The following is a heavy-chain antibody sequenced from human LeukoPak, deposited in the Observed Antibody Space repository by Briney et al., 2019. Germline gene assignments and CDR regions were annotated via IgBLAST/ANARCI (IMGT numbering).Heavy chain of an antibody. J-gene: IGHJ4*02. Sequence: GGSLRLSCAASGFTFSSYAMSWVRQAPGKGLEWVSAISGSGGSTYYADSVKGRFTISRDNAKNSLYLQMNSLRAEDTAVYFCARERTGEAFDYWGQGTLVTVSS. CDR3: ARERTGEAFDY. V-gene: IGHV3-23*01. D-gene: IGHD7-27*01. CDR2: ISGSGGST. CDR1: GFTFSSYA.